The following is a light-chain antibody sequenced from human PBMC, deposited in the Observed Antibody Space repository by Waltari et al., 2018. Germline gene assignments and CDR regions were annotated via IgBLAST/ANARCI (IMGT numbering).Light chain of an antibody. V-gene: IGKV1-39*01. CDR3: QQTYSMPWT. J-gene: IGKJ1*01. CDR1: QGISTY. CDR2: FAS. Sequence: DFQMTQSPSYLPASVGDRVSIPSRASQGISTYLNWYQQKPGEVPRLLIFFASSLQSGVPSRFSGSGSGTDFTLTISTLQPEDFATYYCQQTYSMPWTFGQGTNVEIK.